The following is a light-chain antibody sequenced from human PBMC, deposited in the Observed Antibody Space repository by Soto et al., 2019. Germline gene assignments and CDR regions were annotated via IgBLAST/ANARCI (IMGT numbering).Light chain of an antibody. Sequence: QSALTQPPSVSGSPGQSVAISCSGSSSDVGSNNRVSWYQQSPCTAPKLLIYDVTNRPSGVPDRFSGSKSGNTASLTISGLQAEYEADYYCSSFTTSNTYVFGTGTKLTVL. CDR1: SSDVGSNNR. J-gene: IGLJ1*01. CDR3: SSFTTSNTYV. CDR2: DVT. V-gene: IGLV2-18*02.